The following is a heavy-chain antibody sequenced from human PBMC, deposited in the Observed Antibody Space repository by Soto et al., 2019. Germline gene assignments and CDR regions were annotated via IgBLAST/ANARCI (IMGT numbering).Heavy chain of an antibody. Sequence: GGSLRLSCAASGFNVNSDYMNWVRQTPGKGLEWVASIYSGETTYYADSVRGRFTISSDKAKNTLYFQLSSLRIEDTAVYYCTRDGRGLGRLSLFEYWGQGVLVTVSS. CDR1: GFNVNSDY. J-gene: IGHJ4*02. CDR3: TRDGRGLGRLSLFEY. CDR2: IYSGETT. D-gene: IGHD2-21*02. V-gene: IGHV3-53*01.